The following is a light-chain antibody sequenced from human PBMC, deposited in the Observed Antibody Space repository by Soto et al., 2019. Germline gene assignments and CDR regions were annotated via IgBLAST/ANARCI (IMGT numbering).Light chain of an antibody. V-gene: IGKV3-20*01. Sequence: IVMTQSPPTLSVSPGERAALTCRASQCFXSNYAAWYQQKPGQAPRLLXDAASSRATGIPDRFSGSGSGTDFTLTISRLEPEDFSVYYCQQYGSAPKTFGQGTKVDIK. CDR2: AAS. J-gene: IGKJ1*01. CDR1: QCFXSNY. CDR3: QQYGSAPKT.